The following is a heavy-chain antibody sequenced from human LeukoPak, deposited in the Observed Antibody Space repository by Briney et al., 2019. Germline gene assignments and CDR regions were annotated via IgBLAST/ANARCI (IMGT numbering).Heavy chain of an antibody. CDR3: TTGTGRLRFLVGEGYYMDV. CDR1: GFTFNNAW. Sequence: GGSLRLSCAASGFTFNNAWMSWVRQAPGKGLEWVGRIKNKTDGGTTDYAAPVKGRFTISRDDSKNTLYLQMNSLKTEDTDVYYCTTGTGRLRFLVGEGYYMDVWGKGTTVTVSS. J-gene: IGHJ6*03. CDR2: IKNKTDGGTT. D-gene: IGHD3-3*01. V-gene: IGHV3-15*01.